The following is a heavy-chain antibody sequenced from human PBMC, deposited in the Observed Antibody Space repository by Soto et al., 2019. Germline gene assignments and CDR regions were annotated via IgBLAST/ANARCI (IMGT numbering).Heavy chain of an antibody. J-gene: IGHJ6*03. Sequence: PGGSLRLSCADAGFTFSSYSMNWVRQAPGKGLEWLSYISSGSSTISYADSVKGRFTISRDNAKNSLFLQMNSLRAEDTAVYYCARVGWAAYHHYMDVWGKGTTVTVSS. D-gene: IGHD3-16*01. CDR3: ARVGWAAYHHYMDV. CDR2: ISSGSSTI. CDR1: GFTFSSYS. V-gene: IGHV3-48*01.